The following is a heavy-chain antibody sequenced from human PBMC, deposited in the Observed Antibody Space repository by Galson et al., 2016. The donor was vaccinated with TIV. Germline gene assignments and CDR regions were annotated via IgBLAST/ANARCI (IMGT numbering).Heavy chain of an antibody. V-gene: IGHV1-8*02. CDR1: GYTFTSYD. Sequence: SVKVSCKASGYTFTSYDINWVRQATGQGLEWMGWMNPNSGNTGYAQKFRGRVTMTRNTSVRTAYMELSSLGSEDPAVYYFARSGDYGDYWGQGTLVTVSS. J-gene: IGHJ4*02. D-gene: IGHD4-17*01. CDR3: ARSGDYGDY. CDR2: MNPNSGNT.